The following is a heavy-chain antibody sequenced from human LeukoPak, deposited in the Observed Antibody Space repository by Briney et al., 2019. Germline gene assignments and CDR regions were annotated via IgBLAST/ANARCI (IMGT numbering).Heavy chain of an antibody. CDR1: GFAFSSYW. CDR3: AKDVSGSYSPIDY. Sequence: PGGSLRLSCEASGFAFSSYWASWVRQAPGRGLEWVSGISGSGGSTYYADFVKGRFTISRDNSKNTLYLQMNSLRAEDTAVYYCAKDVSGSYSPIDYWGQGTLVTVSS. D-gene: IGHD1-26*01. J-gene: IGHJ4*02. CDR2: ISGSGGST. V-gene: IGHV3-23*01.